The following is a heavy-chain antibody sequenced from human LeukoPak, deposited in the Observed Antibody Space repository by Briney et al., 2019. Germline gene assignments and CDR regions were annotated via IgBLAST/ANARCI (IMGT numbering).Heavy chain of an antibody. D-gene: IGHD5-12*01. CDR2: INYGGSTT. V-gene: IGHV3-74*01. Sequence: PGGSLRLSCAASGFTFSSYWRHWVRQAPGKGLVWISRINYGGSTTSYADFVKGRFIISRDNAKKPLYLQMNSLRAEDPAAFYCGRERPRGYSGYAIDYWGQGTPITVSS. CDR1: GFTFSSYW. CDR3: GRERPRGYSGYAIDY. J-gene: IGHJ4*02.